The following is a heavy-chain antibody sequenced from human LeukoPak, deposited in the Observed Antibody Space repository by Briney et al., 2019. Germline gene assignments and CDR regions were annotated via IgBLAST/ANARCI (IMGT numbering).Heavy chain of an antibody. D-gene: IGHD2-2*02. CDR1: GGTFSSYT. CDR2: NIPILGMQ. Sequence: ASVKVSCKASGGTFSSYTISWVPQAPGQGLEWMGRNIPILGMQNDAQKLQDRIPITGNKCTTTAYMELSTLRSEDTAVYYCATHCSITSCYIDHDAFDIWGEGTMVTVSS. V-gene: IGHV1-69*02. CDR3: ATHCSITSCYIDHDAFDI. J-gene: IGHJ3*02.